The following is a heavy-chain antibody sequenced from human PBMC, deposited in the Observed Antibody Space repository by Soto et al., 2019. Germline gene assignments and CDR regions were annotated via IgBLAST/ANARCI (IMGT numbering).Heavy chain of an antibody. CDR2: IKQDGSEK. J-gene: IGHJ6*02. CDR1: GFTFSTYW. V-gene: IGHV3-7*01. Sequence: RLSCAASGFTFSTYWMNWVRQAPGKGLEWVANIKQDGSEKYYVDSVKGRFAISRDNAKDSLFLQMNNLRAEDTAVYYCVRDWSTFWGMDVWGQGTTVTVS. CDR3: VRDWSTFWGMDV.